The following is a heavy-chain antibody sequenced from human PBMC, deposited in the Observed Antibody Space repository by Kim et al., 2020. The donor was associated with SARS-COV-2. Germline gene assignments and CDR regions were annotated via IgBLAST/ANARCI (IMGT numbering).Heavy chain of an antibody. CDR1: GFTFGDYA. Sequence: GGSLRLSCTASGFTFGDYAMSWFRQAPGKGLEWVGFIRSKAYGGTTEYAASVKGRFTISRDDSKSIAYLQMNSLKTEDTAVYYCTRGFYCSSTSCWGIVGMAVWGQGTTVTVSS. D-gene: IGHD2-2*01. CDR3: TRGFYCSSTSCWGIVGMAV. V-gene: IGHV3-49*03. CDR2: IRSKAYGGTT. J-gene: IGHJ6*02.